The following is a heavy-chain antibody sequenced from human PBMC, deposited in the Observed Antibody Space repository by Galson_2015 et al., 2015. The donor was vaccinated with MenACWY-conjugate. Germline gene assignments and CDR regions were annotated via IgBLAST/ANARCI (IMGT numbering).Heavy chain of an antibody. Sequence: SVKVSCKASGGTFSSYAISWVRQAPGQGLEWMGGIIPIFGTANYAQKFQGRVTITADESTSTAYMELSSLRSEDTAVYYCARDSEIAATFYYMDVWGKGTTVTVSS. CDR3: ARDSEIAATFYYMDV. J-gene: IGHJ6*03. V-gene: IGHV1-69*13. CDR1: GGTFSSYA. CDR2: IIPIFGTA. D-gene: IGHD2-15*01.